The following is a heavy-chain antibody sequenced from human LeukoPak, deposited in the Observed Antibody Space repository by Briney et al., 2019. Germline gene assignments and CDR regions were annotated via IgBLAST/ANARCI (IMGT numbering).Heavy chain of an antibody. CDR3: ARQHRGSRGTGARDY. J-gene: IGHJ4*02. Sequence: SETLSLTCTVSGGSISSSSYYWGWIRQPPGKGLEWIGSIYYSGSTYYNPSLKSRVTISVDTSKNQFSLKLSSVTAADTAVYYCARQHRGSRGTGARDYWGQGTLVTVSS. V-gene: IGHV4-39*01. CDR1: GGSISSSSYY. D-gene: IGHD1-14*01. CDR2: IYYSGST.